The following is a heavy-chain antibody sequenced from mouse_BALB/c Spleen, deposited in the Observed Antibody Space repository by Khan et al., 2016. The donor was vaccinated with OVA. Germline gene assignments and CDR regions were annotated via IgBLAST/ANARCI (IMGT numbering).Heavy chain of an antibody. J-gene: IGHJ4*01. Sequence: QVQLKESGAELVRPGASVKLSCKTSGYIFTNYWIHWVKQRSGQGLEWIARIYPGTGSTYDNEKFKGKATLTADKSTSTAYMQLSSLKSEDSTGYFGARRGDENHAMDYWGQGTSVTVSS. CDR3: ARRGDENHAMDY. V-gene: IGHV1-76*01. CDR2: IYPGTGST. CDR1: GYIFTNYW.